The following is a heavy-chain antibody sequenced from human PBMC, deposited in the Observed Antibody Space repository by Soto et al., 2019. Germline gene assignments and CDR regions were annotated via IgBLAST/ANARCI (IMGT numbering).Heavy chain of an antibody. V-gene: IGHV3-30*18. CDR2: ISYDGSNK. CDR3: AKSSRIAH. J-gene: IGHJ4*02. Sequence: GGSLRLSCAASGFTFSSYGMHWVRQAPGKGLEWVAVISYDGSNKYYADSVKGRFTISRDNSKNTLYLQMNSLRAEDTAVYYCAKSSRIAHWGQGTLVTVSS. CDR1: GFTFSSYG. D-gene: IGHD2-2*01.